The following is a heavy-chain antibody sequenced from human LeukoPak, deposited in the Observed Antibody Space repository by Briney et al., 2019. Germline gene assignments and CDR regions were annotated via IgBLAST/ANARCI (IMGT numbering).Heavy chain of an antibody. V-gene: IGHV4-34*01. CDR1: GGSFSGYY. D-gene: IGHD6-19*01. CDR3: ARTSSGWYDAFDI. CDR2: INHSGST. Sequence: SETLSLTCAVYGGSFSGYYWSWIRQPPGKGLEWIGEINHSGSTNYNPSLKSRVTISVDTSKNQFSLKLTSVTAADTAVYYCARTSSGWYDAFDIWGQGTMVTVSS. J-gene: IGHJ3*02.